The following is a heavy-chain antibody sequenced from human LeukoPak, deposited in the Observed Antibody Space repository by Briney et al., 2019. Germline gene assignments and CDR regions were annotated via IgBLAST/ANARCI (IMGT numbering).Heavy chain of an antibody. V-gene: IGHV4-34*01. D-gene: IGHD3-22*01. CDR2: ISHSGTN. CDR3: ARGREDRSGYSFVRNWFDP. CDR1: GGSSNGYY. J-gene: IGHJ5*02. Sequence: PSETLSLTCAVYGGSSNGYYWSWIRQPPGEGLEWIGEISHSGTNNYNPSLKSRATISVETSKNQFYLKLSSVTAADKAVYYCARGREDRSGYSFVRNWFDPWGQGTLVTVSS.